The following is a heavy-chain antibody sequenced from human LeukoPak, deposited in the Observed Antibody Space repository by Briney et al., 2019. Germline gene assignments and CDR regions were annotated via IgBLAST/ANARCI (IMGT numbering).Heavy chain of an antibody. CDR3: AKDSTRLGILLSWYFDL. J-gene: IGHJ2*01. CDR1: GFTFDDYA. V-gene: IGHV3-9*01. Sequence: PGRSLRLSCAASGFTFDDYAMHWVRQAPGKGLEWVSGISWNSGSIGFTTSRDNAKNSLYLQMNSLRAEDTALYYCAKDSTRLGILLSWYFDLWGRGTLVTVSS. CDR2: ISWNSGSI. D-gene: IGHD7-27*01.